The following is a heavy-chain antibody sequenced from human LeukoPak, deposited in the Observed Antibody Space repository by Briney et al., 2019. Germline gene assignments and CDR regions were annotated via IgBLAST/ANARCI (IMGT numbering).Heavy chain of an antibody. CDR2: VHSSGST. CDR1: GGSISSFF. J-gene: IGHJ4*02. Sequence: SSETLSLTCTVSGGSISSFFWSWLRQPPGKGLEWIGYVHSSGSTKYNPSLKSRLILSVAMSKNQFSLKLRSVIVADTAVYYCARLAPGNYDILTGDPKVVFDYWGQGALVTVSS. D-gene: IGHD3-9*01. CDR3: ARLAPGNYDILTGDPKVVFDY. V-gene: IGHV4-59*01.